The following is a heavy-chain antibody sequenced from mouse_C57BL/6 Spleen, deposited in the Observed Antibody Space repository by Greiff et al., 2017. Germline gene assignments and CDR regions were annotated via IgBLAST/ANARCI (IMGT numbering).Heavy chain of an antibody. Sequence: QVQLPQPGAELVKPGASVKLSCKASGYTFTSYWMQWVKQRPGQGLEWIGEIDPSDSYTNYNQKFKGKATLTVDTSSSTAYMQLSSLTSEDSAVYYCARGRTMVTTFDYWGQGTTLTVSS. CDR1: GYTFTSYW. V-gene: IGHV1-50*01. J-gene: IGHJ2*01. CDR2: IDPSDSYT. D-gene: IGHD2-2*01. CDR3: ARGRTMVTTFDY.